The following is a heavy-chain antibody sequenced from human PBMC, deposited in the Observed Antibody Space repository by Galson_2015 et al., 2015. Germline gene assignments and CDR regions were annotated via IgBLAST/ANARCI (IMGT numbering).Heavy chain of an antibody. CDR3: ARDRVSGGSWMDY. D-gene: IGHD2-15*01. CDR1: GFTFSSYA. J-gene: IGHJ4*02. CDR2: ISYDGSNK. Sequence: SLRLSCAASGFTFSSYAMHWVRQAPGKGLEWVAVISYDGSNKYYADSVKGRFTISRDNSKNTLYLQMNSLRAEDTAVYYCARDRVSGGSWMDYWGQGTLVTVSS. V-gene: IGHV3-30-3*01.